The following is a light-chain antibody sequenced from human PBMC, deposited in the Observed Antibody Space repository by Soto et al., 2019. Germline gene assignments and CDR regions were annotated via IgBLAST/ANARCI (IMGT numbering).Light chain of an antibody. CDR1: RSNIGAGYA. CDR3: QSYDTSLSASV. Sequence: QAVVTQPPSVSGAPGQRVTISCTGSRSNIGAGYAVHWYQQLPGTAPKLLIYDNTNRPSGVPDRFSASESSTSASLAITGLQSEGEADYYCQSYDTSLSASVFGGGTKLTVL. V-gene: IGLV1-40*01. CDR2: DNT. J-gene: IGLJ2*01.